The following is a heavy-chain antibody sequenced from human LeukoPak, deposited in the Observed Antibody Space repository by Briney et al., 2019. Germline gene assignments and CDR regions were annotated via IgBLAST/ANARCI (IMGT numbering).Heavy chain of an antibody. V-gene: IGHV3-23*01. Sequence: GGSLRLSCAASGFTFSSYAMSWVRQAPGKGLEWVSAISGSGGSTYYADSVKGQFTISRDNSKNTLYLQMNSLRAEDTAVYYCAATWGPYGSGSYYNSDYYYYGMDVWGQGTTVTVSS. J-gene: IGHJ6*02. CDR3: AATWGPYGSGSYYNSDYYYYGMDV. D-gene: IGHD3-10*01. CDR1: GFTFSSYA. CDR2: ISGSGGST.